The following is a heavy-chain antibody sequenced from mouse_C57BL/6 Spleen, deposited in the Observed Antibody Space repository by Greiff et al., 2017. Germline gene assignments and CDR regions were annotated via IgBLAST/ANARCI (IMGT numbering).Heavy chain of an antibody. D-gene: IGHD1-1*01. J-gene: IGHJ2*01. CDR3: ARRSTRVEAPRDFDY. Sequence: VQLQQPGAELVKPGASVKLSCKASGYTFTSYWMHWVKQRPGQGLEWIGMINPNSGSTNYNEKFKSKATLTVDKSSSTAYMQLSSLTSEDSAVYYWARRSTRVEAPRDFDYWGQGTTLTVSS. V-gene: IGHV1-64*01. CDR1: GYTFTSYW. CDR2: INPNSGST.